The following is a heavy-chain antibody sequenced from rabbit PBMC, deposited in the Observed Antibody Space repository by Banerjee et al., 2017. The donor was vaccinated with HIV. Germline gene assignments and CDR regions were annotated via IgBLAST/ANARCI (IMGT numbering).Heavy chain of an antibody. CDR3: ARETYDDYGNYNL. V-gene: IGHV1S47*01. CDR2: TDPVFDST. J-gene: IGHJ4*01. D-gene: IGHD2-1*01. Sequence: QEQLVESGGGLVQPGGSLKLSCKASGFDVSSYGVNWVRQAPGKGLEWIGYTDPVFDSTYYASWVNGRFTISSDNAQNTLYLQLNSLTAADTATYFCARETYDDYGNYNLWGPGTLVTVS. CDR1: GFDVSSYG.